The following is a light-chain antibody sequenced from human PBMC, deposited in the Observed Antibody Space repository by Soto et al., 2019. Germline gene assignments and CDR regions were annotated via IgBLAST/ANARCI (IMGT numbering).Light chain of an antibody. Sequence: EIVLTQSPATLSLSPGERATLSCRASQSVSSYLAWYQQKPGQAPRLLIYDASNRATGIPARFSGSGSGTDFTLTISILEPEDFAVSYCQQRSNWPLALTFGGGTKVEIK. V-gene: IGKV3-11*01. CDR3: QQRSNWPLALT. CDR2: DAS. CDR1: QSVSSY. J-gene: IGKJ4*01.